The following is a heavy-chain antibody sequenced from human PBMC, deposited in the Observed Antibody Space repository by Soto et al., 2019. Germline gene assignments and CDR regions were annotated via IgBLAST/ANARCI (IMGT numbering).Heavy chain of an antibody. Sequence: PGGSLRLSCAASGFTFSNYWMHWVRQAPGKGLVWVSRINNDGSNTVYADEVKGRFTISRDNAQNTLFLRMNSLIAEDTAVYYCARGLRGPDFWGPGTLVTVSS. J-gene: IGHJ4*02. CDR3: ARGLRGPDF. CDR1: GFTFSNYW. D-gene: IGHD5-12*01. CDR2: INNDGSNT. V-gene: IGHV3-74*01.